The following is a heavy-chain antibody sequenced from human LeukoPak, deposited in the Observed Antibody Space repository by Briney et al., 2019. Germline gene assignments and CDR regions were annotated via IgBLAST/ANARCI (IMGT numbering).Heavy chain of an antibody. D-gene: IGHD6-6*01. Sequence: PSETLSLTCTVSGGSISSYYWSWIRQPAGKGLEWIGRIYTSGSTNYNPSLKSRVTMSVDTSKNRFSLKLSSVTAADTAVYYCARASRSSSSIYYYYYMDVWGKGTTVTVSS. CDR3: ARASRSSSSIYYYYYMDV. CDR2: IYTSGST. J-gene: IGHJ6*03. V-gene: IGHV4-4*07. CDR1: GGSISSYY.